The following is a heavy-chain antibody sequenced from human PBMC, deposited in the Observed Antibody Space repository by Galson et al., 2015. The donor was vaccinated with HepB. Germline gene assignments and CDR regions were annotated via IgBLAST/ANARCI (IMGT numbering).Heavy chain of an antibody. CDR2: MSYSGTT. CDR3: ATGYISKWSSSYYFEY. J-gene: IGHJ4*02. V-gene: IGHV4-39*01. Sequence: ETLSLTCNVSDGSITTTGYYWGWIRQPPGKGLECLGTMSYSGTTYYNPSLKSRVTISEATSENQFSLKLSSVTAADTAVYYCATGYISKWSSSYYFEYWGQGTLVTVSS. D-gene: IGHD3-3*02. CDR1: DGSITTTGYY.